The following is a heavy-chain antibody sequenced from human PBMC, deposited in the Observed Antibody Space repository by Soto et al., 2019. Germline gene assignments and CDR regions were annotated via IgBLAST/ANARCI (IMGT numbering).Heavy chain of an antibody. CDR2: INNDGSEK. CDR1: GFTFSPYW. V-gene: IGHV3-7*03. CDR3: ARGSNQDY. D-gene: IGHD2-8*01. J-gene: IGHJ4*02. Sequence: EVQLVGSGGDLVQPGGSLRVSCVASGFTFSPYWMSWVRQAPGRGLQWVATINNDGSEKYYADSVKGRFTISRDNARDSLYLQLTSLRAEDTAIYYCARGSNQDYWGQGTLVAVSS.